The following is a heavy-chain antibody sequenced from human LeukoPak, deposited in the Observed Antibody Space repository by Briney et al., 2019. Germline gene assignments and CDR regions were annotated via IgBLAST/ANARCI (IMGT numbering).Heavy chain of an antibody. CDR3: AKDTGGYGDLTFVY. J-gene: IGHJ4*02. Sequence: PGRSLRLSCAASGFTFSSYGMHWVRQAPGKGLEWVAVISYDGSNKYYADSVKGRFTISRDNSKNTLYLQMNSLRAEDTAVHYCAKDTGGYGDLTFVYWGQGTLVTVSS. CDR2: ISYDGSNK. D-gene: IGHD4-17*01. CDR1: GFTFSSYG. V-gene: IGHV3-30*18.